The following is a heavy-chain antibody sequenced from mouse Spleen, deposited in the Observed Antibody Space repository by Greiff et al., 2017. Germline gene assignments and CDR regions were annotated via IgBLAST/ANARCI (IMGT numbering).Heavy chain of an antibody. D-gene: IGHD1-1*01. Sequence: QVQLKQSGPGLVQPSQSLSITCTVSGFSLTSYGVHWVRQSPGKGLEWLGVIWSGGSTDYNAAFISRLSISKDNSKSQVFFKMNSLQADDTAIYYCARIYYYDGSLLYYAMDYWGQGTSVTVSS. CDR1: GFSLTSYG. CDR3: ARIYYYDGSLLYYAMDY. CDR2: IWSGGST. J-gene: IGHJ4*01. V-gene: IGHV2-2*01.